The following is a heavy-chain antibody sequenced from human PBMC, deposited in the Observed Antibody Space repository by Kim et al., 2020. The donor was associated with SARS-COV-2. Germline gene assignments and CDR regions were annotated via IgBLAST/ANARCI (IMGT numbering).Heavy chain of an antibody. V-gene: IGHV1-69*13. CDR1: GGTFSSYA. D-gene: IGHD5-18*01. CDR2: IIPIFGTA. CDR3: ASAYSYGSDYYYGMDV. J-gene: IGHJ6*02. Sequence: SVKVSCKASGGTFSSYAISWVRQAPGQGLEWMGGIIPIFGTANYAQKFQGRVTITADESTSTAYMELSSLRSEDTAVYYCASAYSYGSDYYYGMDVWGQGTTVTVSS.